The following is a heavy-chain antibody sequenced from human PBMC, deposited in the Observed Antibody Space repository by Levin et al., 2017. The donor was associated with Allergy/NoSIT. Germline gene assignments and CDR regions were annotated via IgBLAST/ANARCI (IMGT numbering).Heavy chain of an antibody. D-gene: IGHD6-19*01. V-gene: IGHV4-34*01. CDR2: INHSGST. CDR3: ARNTPPGGIAVAVPFDY. CDR1: GGSFSGYY. J-gene: IGHJ4*02. Sequence: PGGSLRLSCAVYGGSFSGYYWSWIRQPPGKGLEWIGEINHSGSTNYNPSLKSRVTISVDTSKNQFSLKLSSVTAADTAVYYCARNTPPGGIAVAVPFDYWGQGTLVTVSS.